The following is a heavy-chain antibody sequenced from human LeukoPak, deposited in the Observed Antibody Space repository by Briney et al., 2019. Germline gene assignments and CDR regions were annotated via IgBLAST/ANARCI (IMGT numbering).Heavy chain of an antibody. CDR1: GGSFSGYY. V-gene: IGHV4-34*01. J-gene: IGHJ6*03. D-gene: IGHD1-26*01. Sequence: SETLSLTCAVYGGSFSGYYWSWIRQPPGKGLEWIGEINHSGSTNYNSSLKSRVTISLDTSKNQLSLNLRFVTAADTALYFCARRRAQSSGPSFYYFYMDVWGKGTTVTVSS. CDR3: ARRRAQSSGPSFYYFYMDV. CDR2: INHSGST.